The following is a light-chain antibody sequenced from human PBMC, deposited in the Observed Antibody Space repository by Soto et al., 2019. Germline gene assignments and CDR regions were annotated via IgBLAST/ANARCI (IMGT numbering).Light chain of an antibody. CDR1: SSDIGTYNA. CDR3: LSYAGNYIYV. J-gene: IGLJ1*01. Sequence: QCALTQPRSVSGSPGQSVTISCTGTSSDIGTYNAVSWYQQNPGKAPKLMIFDVTKRPSGVPDRFSGSKSGNTASLTISGLQAEDEADYYCLSYAGNYIYVFGTGTKVTVL. CDR2: DVT. V-gene: IGLV2-11*01.